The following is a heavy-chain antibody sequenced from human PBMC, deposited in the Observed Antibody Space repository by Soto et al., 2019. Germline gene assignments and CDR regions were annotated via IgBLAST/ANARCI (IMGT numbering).Heavy chain of an antibody. CDR3: ARWGTTGGLDV. J-gene: IGHJ4*02. CDR1: GFTFRSYV. V-gene: IGHV3-33*05. Sequence: QVQLVESGGGVVQPGTSLRLSCVGSGFTFRSYVIHWVRQAPGKGLEWVALTSYDGSNNFYGDSVKGRFTMSRDNCRNTVELQMDSLRIEDPALYYCARWGTTGGLDVWGQGTLVSVSS. CDR2: TSYDGSNN. D-gene: IGHD3-16*01.